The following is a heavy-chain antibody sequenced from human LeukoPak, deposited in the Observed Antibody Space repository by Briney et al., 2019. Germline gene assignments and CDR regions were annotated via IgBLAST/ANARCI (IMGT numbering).Heavy chain of an antibody. D-gene: IGHD2-8*01. CDR2: IFASGSA. CDR3: ARGVRVNGVNPFYYFDL. V-gene: IGHV4-4*07. Sequence: SETLSLTCSVSGASMTTYYWSWIRQPAGEGLEYIGRIFASGSASYNIALKSRVTMAIDTSQHQFSLRLKSVTAADTALYFCARGVRVNGVNPFYYFDLWGQGSLVTVSS. CDR1: GASMTTYY. J-gene: IGHJ4*02.